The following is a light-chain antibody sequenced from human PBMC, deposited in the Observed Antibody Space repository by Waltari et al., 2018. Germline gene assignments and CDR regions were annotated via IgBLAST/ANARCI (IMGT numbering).Light chain of an antibody. CDR3: QQSYTTPYT. J-gene: IGKJ2*01. CDR2: AAS. V-gene: IGKV1-39*01. Sequence: DIQMTQSPTSLSASVGDRVTITCRASQSISSDLNWYQQKSGKAPKLLIYAASSLQSGVPSSVSGSGSGTDFTLTISSLQPEDFATYYCQQSYTTPYTFGQGTKLEI. CDR1: QSISSD.